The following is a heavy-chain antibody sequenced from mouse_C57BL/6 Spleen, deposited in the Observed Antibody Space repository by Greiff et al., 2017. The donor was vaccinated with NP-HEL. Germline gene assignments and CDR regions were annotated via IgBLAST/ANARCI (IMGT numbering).Heavy chain of an antibody. CDR3: TRRGGLRGYFDY. Sequence: VQLQQSGAELVRPGASVTLSCKASGYTFTDYEMHWVKQTPVHGLEWIGAIDPETGGTAYNQKFKGKAILTADKSSSTAYMELRSLTSEDSAVDYCTRRGGLRGYFDYWGQGTTLTVAS. CDR1: GYTFTDYE. CDR2: IDPETGGT. J-gene: IGHJ2*01. D-gene: IGHD1-1*01. V-gene: IGHV1-15*01.